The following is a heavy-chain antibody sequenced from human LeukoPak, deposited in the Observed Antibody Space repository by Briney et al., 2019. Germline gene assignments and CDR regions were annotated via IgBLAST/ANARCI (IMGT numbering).Heavy chain of an antibody. D-gene: IGHD6-13*01. J-gene: IGHJ5*02. V-gene: IGHV3-53*01. Sequence: GGSLRLSCAASGFTVSSNYMTWVRQAPGKGLEWVSFIYSGGSTYYADSVKGRFTISRDNSKNTLYLQMNSLRAGDTALYYCAKHSSTWYAYWFDPWGQGTLVTVSS. CDR1: GFTVSSNY. CDR3: AKHSSTWYAYWFDP. CDR2: IYSGGST.